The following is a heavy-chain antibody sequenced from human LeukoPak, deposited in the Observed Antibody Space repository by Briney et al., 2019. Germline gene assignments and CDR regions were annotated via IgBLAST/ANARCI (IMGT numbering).Heavy chain of an antibody. D-gene: IGHD1-26*01. CDR2: ISGLGGRT. Sequence: PGGTLRLSCTASGFTFSSYDITWVRQAPGKGLEWVSTISGLGGRTYYADSVKGRFTISRDNSKNTVYLQMNSLRAEDTAVYYCAREDSGSFSDYWGQGTLVTVSS. J-gene: IGHJ4*02. V-gene: IGHV3-23*01. CDR1: GFTFSSYD. CDR3: AREDSGSFSDY.